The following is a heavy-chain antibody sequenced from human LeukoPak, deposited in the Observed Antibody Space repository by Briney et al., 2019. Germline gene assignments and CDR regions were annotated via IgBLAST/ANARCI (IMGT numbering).Heavy chain of an antibody. J-gene: IGHJ6*02. Sequence: PSETLTLTCTVSGGSISSTAYYWGCIRQPPGRGLEWIATIYYSGTTYYNPSLESRVTISVDTSKNQFSLKLSSVTAADTSVYYCSRQGVRGTYYYAMDVWAQGTTVTVSS. D-gene: IGHD3-10*01. V-gene: IGHV4-39*01. CDR1: GGSISSTAYY. CDR2: IYYSGTT. CDR3: SRQGVRGTYYYAMDV.